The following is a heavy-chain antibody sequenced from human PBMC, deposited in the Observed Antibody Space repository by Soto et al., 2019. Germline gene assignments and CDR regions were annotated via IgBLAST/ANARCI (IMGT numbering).Heavy chain of an antibody. CDR3: AKGAVAGTLVYYYYGIDV. V-gene: IGHV3-23*01. Sequence: GGSLRLSCAAAGFTFSSYAMSWVRQAPGKGLEWVSAISGSGGSTYYADSVKGRFTISRDNSKNTLYLQMNSLRAEDTAVYYCAKGAVAGTLVYYYYGIDVWGQGTTVTVSS. D-gene: IGHD6-19*01. CDR2: ISGSGGST. J-gene: IGHJ6*02. CDR1: GFTFSSYA.